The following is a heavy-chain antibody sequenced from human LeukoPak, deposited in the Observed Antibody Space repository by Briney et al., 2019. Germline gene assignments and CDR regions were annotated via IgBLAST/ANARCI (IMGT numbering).Heavy chain of an antibody. Sequence: GSLRLSCAASGFTVSDSYMSWVRQAPGKGLEWISYISSSSSTIYYADSVKGRFTISRDNAKNSLYLQMNSLRDEDTAVYYCASRLALGYWGQGTLVTVSS. J-gene: IGHJ4*02. D-gene: IGHD2-21*01. CDR2: ISSSSSTI. CDR3: ASRLALGY. CDR1: GFTVSDSY. V-gene: IGHV3-48*02.